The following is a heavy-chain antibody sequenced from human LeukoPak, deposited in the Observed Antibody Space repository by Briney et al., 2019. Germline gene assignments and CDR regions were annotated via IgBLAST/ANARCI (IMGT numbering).Heavy chain of an antibody. CDR3: ARSDGYGLVGI. J-gene: IGHJ3*02. V-gene: IGHV4-39*07. CDR2: IYYSGNT. Sequence: KSSETLSLTCTVSGVSISSSNSYWGWIRQPPGKGLEWIGSIYYSGNTYYNASLKSQVSISIDTSKNQFSLRLTSVTAADTAVYYCARSDGYGLVGIWGQGTMVTVSS. D-gene: IGHD3-10*01. CDR1: GVSISSSNSY.